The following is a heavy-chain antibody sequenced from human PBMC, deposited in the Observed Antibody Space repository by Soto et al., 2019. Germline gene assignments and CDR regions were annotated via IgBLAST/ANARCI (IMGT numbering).Heavy chain of an antibody. CDR1: RFTFNSYA. J-gene: IGHJ4*02. D-gene: IGHD6-19*01. V-gene: IGHV3-23*01. Sequence: GGSLRLSCAASRFTFNSYAMSWVRQAPGKGLEWVSAISGGGSSTYYAGPVTGRFTISRDNSRNTLYLQMNSLRAEDTAVYYCAKVVSGWYWDYWGQGTLVTVSS. CDR3: AKVVSGWYWDY. CDR2: ISGGGSST.